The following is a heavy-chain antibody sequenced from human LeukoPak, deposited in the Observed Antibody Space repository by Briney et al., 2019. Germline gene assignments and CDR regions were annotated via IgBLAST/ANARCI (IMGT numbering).Heavy chain of an antibody. CDR1: GGTFSSYA. CDR3: ARHPYSGSRGPYFQH. Sequence: GASVKVSCKASGGTFSSYAISWVRQAPGQGLEWMGGIIPIFGTANYAQKFQGRVTITADKSTSTAYMELSSLRSEDTAVYYCARHPYSGSRGPYFQHWGQGTLVTVSS. CDR2: IIPIFGTA. D-gene: IGHD1-26*01. J-gene: IGHJ1*01. V-gene: IGHV1-69*06.